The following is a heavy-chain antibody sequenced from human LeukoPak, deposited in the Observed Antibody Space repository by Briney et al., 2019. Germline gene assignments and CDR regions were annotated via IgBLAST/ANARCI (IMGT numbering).Heavy chain of an antibody. V-gene: IGHV1-3*03. D-gene: IGHD4-17*01. CDR3: ARLGVNTKAFDI. Sequence: ASVKVSCTASGYTFTSYAMHWVRQAPGQRLEWMGWINAGNGNTKYSQEFQGRVTITRDTSASTAYMELSSLRSEDMAVYYCARLGVNTKAFDIWGQGTMVTVSS. J-gene: IGHJ3*02. CDR2: INAGNGNT. CDR1: GYTFTSYA.